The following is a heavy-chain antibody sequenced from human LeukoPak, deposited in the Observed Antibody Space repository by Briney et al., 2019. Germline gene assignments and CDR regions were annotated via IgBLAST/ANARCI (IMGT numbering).Heavy chain of an antibody. V-gene: IGHV3-66*01. D-gene: IGHD3-10*01. Sequence: GGSLRLSCAASGFTFSSYGMHWVRQAPGKGLEWVSVIYSGGSTYYADSVKGRFTISRDNSKNTLYLQMNSLRAEDTAVYYCARAIWFGELFFDYWGQGTLVTVSS. CDR1: GFTFSSYG. CDR3: ARAIWFGELFFDY. J-gene: IGHJ4*02. CDR2: IYSGGST.